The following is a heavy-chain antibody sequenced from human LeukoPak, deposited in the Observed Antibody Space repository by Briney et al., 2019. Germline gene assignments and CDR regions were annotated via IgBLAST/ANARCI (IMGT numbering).Heavy chain of an antibody. CDR3: ARTQLSDTAMSYFDY. CDR2: ISSSSSYI. CDR1: GFTFSSYY. V-gene: IGHV3-21*03. D-gene: IGHD5-18*01. Sequence: PGGSLRLSCAASGFTFSSYYMSWVRQAPGKGLEWVSSISSSSSYIYYADSVKGRFTIPRDNAKISLYLQMNSLRAEDTAVYYCARTQLSDTAMSYFDYWGRGTLVTVSS. J-gene: IGHJ4*02.